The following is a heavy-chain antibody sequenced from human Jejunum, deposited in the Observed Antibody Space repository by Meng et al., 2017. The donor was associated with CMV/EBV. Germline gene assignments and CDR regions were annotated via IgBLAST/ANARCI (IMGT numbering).Heavy chain of an antibody. V-gene: IGHV3-7*01. CDR1: FRIYW. Sequence: FRIYWMSWVRQGQGKGMEWESNINKKEGESAFVDAVKGQCTISRDKAKTSLYLQMNSLRVEDTAVYDCAREGTQLWPPNWFFDLWGRGTLVTVSS. CDR2: INKKEGES. J-gene: IGHJ2*01. CDR3: AREGTQLWPPNWFFDL. D-gene: IGHD5-18*01.